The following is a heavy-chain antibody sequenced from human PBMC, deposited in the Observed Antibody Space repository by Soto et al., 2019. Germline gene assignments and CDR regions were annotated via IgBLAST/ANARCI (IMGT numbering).Heavy chain of an antibody. D-gene: IGHD4-17*01. V-gene: IGHV3-66*01. CDR3: AREITVTTGFDY. CDR2: IYSGGST. CDR1: GFTVSSNY. J-gene: IGHJ4*02. Sequence: GGSLRLSCAASGFTVSSNYMSWVRQAPGKGLEWVSVIYSGGSTYYADSVKGRFIISRDNSKNTLYLQMNSLRAEDTAVYYCAREITVTTGFDYWGQGTLVTVSS.